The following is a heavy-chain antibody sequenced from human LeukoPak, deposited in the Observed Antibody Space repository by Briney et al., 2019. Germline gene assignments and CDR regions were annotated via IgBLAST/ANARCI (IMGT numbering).Heavy chain of an antibody. CDR2: ISGSGGST. J-gene: IGHJ4*02. Sequence: GGSLRLSCAASGFTFSSYAMSWVRQAPGKGLEWVSAISGSGGSTYYADSVKGRFTISRDNSKNTLYLQMNSLRAEDTAVYYCAKDLDYFLKPIFGVPPAGYWGQGTLVTVSS. V-gene: IGHV3-23*01. D-gene: IGHD3-3*01. CDR1: GFTFSSYA. CDR3: AKDLDYFLKPIFGVPPAGY.